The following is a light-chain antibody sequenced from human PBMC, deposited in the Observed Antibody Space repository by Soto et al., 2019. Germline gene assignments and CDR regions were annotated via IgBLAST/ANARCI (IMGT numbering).Light chain of an antibody. CDR2: GAS. V-gene: IGKV1-5*01. J-gene: IGKJ2*01. Sequence: DIQMTQSPSTLSASVGDRVTLTCRASQTISTWLAWYQQKPGKAPKLQIYGASSLQTGVPSRFSGSGSGTEFTLTISSLQPDDFATYYCQQYNSYSYTFGQGTKLEIK. CDR1: QTISTW. CDR3: QQYNSYSYT.